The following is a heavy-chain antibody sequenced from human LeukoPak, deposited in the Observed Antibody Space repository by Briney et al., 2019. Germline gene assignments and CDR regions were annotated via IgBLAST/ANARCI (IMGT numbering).Heavy chain of an antibody. CDR1: GFTFSSYG. D-gene: IGHD2-2*02. V-gene: IGHV3-30*18. J-gene: IGHJ4*02. Sequence: GRSLRFSCAASGFTFSSYGMHWVRQAPGKGLEWVAVISYDGSNKYYADSVKGRFTISRDNSKNTLYLQMNSLRAEDTAVYYCAKDLAVLAYVVVPAATPDYWGQGTLVTVSS. CDR2: ISYDGSNK. CDR3: AKDLAVLAYVVVPAATPDY.